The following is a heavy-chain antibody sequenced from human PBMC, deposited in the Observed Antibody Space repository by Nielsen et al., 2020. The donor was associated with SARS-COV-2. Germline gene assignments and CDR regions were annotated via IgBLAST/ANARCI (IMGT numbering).Heavy chain of an antibody. CDR1: GFPFVRYA. CDR3: AKNPSRRDYGADY. Sequence: GESLKISCAASGFPFVRYAMSWVRQAPGKGLEWVSSIGAIDGSTNYAESLRGRFTISRDNSKNTLYLQIDSLRTEDTAMYYCAKNPSRRDYGADYWGQGTLVTVSS. D-gene: IGHD4-17*01. J-gene: IGHJ4*02. V-gene: IGHV3-23*01. CDR2: IGAIDGST.